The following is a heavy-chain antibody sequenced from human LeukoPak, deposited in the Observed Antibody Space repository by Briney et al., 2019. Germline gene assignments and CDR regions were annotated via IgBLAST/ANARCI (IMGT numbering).Heavy chain of an antibody. J-gene: IGHJ4*02. D-gene: IGHD2-15*01. Sequence: GGSLRLSCAASGFTFSSYWMHWVRQAPGKGLGWFSRINSDGSSTSYADSVKGRFTISRDNAKNTLYLQMNSLRAEDTAVYYCARSDVVVVAATFDYWGQGTLVTVSS. V-gene: IGHV3-74*01. CDR1: GFTFSSYW. CDR3: ARSDVVVVAATFDY. CDR2: INSDGSST.